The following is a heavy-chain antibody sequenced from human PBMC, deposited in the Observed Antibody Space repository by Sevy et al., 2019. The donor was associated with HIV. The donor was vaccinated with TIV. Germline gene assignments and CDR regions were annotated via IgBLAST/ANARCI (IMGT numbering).Heavy chain of an antibody. CDR1: GYTLNELS. Sequence: ASVKVSCKVSGYTLNELSMHWVRQAPGKGLEWMGRFDPEDGETIYAQKFQGRVTMTEDTSTDTAYMGLRSLRSEDTAVYYCATAREYYYESSGYFDYWGQGTLVTVSS. J-gene: IGHJ4*02. CDR3: ATAREYYYESSGYFDY. V-gene: IGHV1-24*01. D-gene: IGHD3-22*01. CDR2: FDPEDGET.